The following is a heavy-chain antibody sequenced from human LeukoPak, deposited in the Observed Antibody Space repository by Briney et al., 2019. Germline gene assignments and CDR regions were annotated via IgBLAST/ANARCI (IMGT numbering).Heavy chain of an antibody. Sequence: VGSLRLSCAASGFTFNDYDMHWVRPAPGKRLEWVSFITGSGVTTSYADSVKGRFTISRDSAKHSLYLQLNSLRAEDTAVYYCARPTSSGSINSWGQGTLVTVSS. V-gene: IGHV3-48*01. J-gene: IGHJ4*02. CDR2: ITGSGVTT. CDR3: ARPTSSGSINS. CDR1: GFTFNDYD. D-gene: IGHD6-19*01.